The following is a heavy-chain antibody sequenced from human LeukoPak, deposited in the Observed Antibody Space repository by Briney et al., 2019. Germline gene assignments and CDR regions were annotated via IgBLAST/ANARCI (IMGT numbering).Heavy chain of an antibody. CDR3: ATTTVLRFLEWYVKPFDY. D-gene: IGHD3-3*01. Sequence: ASVKVSCKASGYTFTGYYMHWVRQAPGQGLEWMGWINPNSGGTNYAQKFQGRVTMTRDTSISTAYMELSRLRSDDTAVYYCATTTVLRFLEWYVKPFDYWGQGTLVTVSS. J-gene: IGHJ4*02. CDR1: GYTFTGYY. V-gene: IGHV1-2*02. CDR2: INPNSGGT.